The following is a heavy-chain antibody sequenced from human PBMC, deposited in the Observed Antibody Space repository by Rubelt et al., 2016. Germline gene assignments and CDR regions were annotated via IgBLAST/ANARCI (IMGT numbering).Heavy chain of an antibody. D-gene: IGHD3-10*01. V-gene: IGHV1-3*01. CDR3: ARRNLWFGDGFDY. CDR1: EYSFTKNP. Sequence: QVQLVQSGAEVKKPGASVKVSCKASEYSFTKNPIHWVRQAPGQRLEWMGWINAGNGNTQYSQKLQGRVTMTTDTSTSTADMELRSLRSDDTAVYYCARRNLWFGDGFDYWGQGSLVTVSS. CDR2: INAGNGNT. J-gene: IGHJ4*02.